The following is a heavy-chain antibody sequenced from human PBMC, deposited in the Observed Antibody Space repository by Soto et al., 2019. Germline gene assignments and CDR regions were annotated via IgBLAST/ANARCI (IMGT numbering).Heavy chain of an antibody. CDR3: ARDLRGDYEFDAFDI. V-gene: IGHV3-21*01. Sequence: GGSLRLSCAASGFTFSSYSMNWVRQAPGKGLEWVSSISSSSSYIYYADSVKGRFTVSRDNAKNSLYLQMNSLRAEDTAVYYCARDLRGDYEFDAFDIWGQGTMVTVS. J-gene: IGHJ3*02. CDR2: ISSSSSYI. CDR1: GFTFSSYS. D-gene: IGHD4-17*01.